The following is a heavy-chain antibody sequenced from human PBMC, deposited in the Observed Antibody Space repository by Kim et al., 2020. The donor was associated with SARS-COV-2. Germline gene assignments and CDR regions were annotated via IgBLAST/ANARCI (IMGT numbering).Heavy chain of an antibody. Sequence: VKGRFTISRDNSKNTLYLQMNSLRAEDTAVYYCAKDPSSDYGDYGGFFDYWGQGTLVTVSS. V-gene: IGHV3-30*02. J-gene: IGHJ4*02. D-gene: IGHD4-17*01. CDR3: AKDPSSDYGDYGGFFDY.